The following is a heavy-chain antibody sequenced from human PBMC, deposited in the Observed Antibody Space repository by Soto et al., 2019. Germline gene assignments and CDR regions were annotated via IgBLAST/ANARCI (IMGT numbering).Heavy chain of an antibody. CDR3: ASIAVADAFDI. D-gene: IGHD6-19*01. Sequence: GGSLRLSCAASGFTFSSYWMSWVRQAPGKGLEWVANIKQDGSEKYYVDSVKGRFTISRDNAKYSLYLQMNSLRAEDTAVYYCASIAVADAFDIWGQGTMVTVSS. V-gene: IGHV3-7*01. CDR1: GFTFSSYW. CDR2: IKQDGSEK. J-gene: IGHJ3*02.